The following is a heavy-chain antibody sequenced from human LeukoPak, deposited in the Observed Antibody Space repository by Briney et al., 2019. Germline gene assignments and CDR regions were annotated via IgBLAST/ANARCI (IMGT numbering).Heavy chain of an antibody. CDR2: ISSSSSYI. CDR3: ARESQTWFDP. J-gene: IGHJ5*02. Sequence: GGSLRLSCVMSGFTFRNHGMHWARQAPGKGLEWVSSISSSSSYIYYADSVKGRFTISRDNAKNSLYLQMNSLRAEDTAVYYCARESQTWFDPWGQGTLVTVSS. CDR1: GFTFRNHG. V-gene: IGHV3-21*01.